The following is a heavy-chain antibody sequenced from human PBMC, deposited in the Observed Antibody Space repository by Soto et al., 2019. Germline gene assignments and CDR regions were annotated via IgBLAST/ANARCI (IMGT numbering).Heavy chain of an antibody. CDR3: ARRRAQQLNKSRYYGMDV. V-gene: IGHV3-30-3*01. D-gene: IGHD6-13*01. CDR2: ISYDGSNK. J-gene: IGHJ6*02. Sequence: GGSLRLSCAASGFTFSSYAMHWVRQAPGKGLEWVAVISYDGSNKYYADSVKGRFTISRDNSKNTLYLQMNSLRAEDTAVYYCARRRAQQLNKSRYYGMDVWGQGTTVTVSS. CDR1: GFTFSSYA.